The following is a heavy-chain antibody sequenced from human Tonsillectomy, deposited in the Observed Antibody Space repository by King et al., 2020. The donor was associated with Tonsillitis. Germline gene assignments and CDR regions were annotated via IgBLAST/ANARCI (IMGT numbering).Heavy chain of an antibody. Sequence: VQLVESGGGLVPPGGSLRLSCAASGFTFSSSAMAWVRQAPGKGLEWVSGISGTGSSTYYADSVKGRFTISRDNSKNTLYLQMNILGAEDTALYYCAKVVSTAMVYYFDYWGQGTLVTVSS. CDR1: GFTFSSSA. J-gene: IGHJ4*02. CDR2: ISGTGSST. D-gene: IGHD5-18*01. V-gene: IGHV3-23*04. CDR3: AKVVSTAMVYYFDY.